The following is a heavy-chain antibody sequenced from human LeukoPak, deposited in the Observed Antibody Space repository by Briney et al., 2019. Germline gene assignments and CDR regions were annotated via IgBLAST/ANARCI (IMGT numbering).Heavy chain of an antibody. CDR1: GFTFSSYG. CDR3: AKDGRGAAIFYYYGMDV. D-gene: IGHD2-2*02. CDR2: ISYDGSNK. V-gene: IGHV3-30*18. J-gene: IGHJ6*02. Sequence: GGSLRLSCAASGFTFSSYGMHWVLQAPGKGLEWVAVISYDGSNKYYADSVKGRFTISRDNSKNTLYLQMNSLRAEDTAVYYCAKDGRGAAIFYYYGMDVWGQGTAVTVSS.